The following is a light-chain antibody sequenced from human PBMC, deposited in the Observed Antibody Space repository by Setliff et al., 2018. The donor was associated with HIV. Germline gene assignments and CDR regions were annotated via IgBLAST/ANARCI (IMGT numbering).Light chain of an antibody. CDR1: SSDVGDYNY. J-gene: IGLJ1*01. V-gene: IGLV2-8*01. Sequence: QSVLTQPPSASGSPGQSVPISCTGTSSDVGDYNYVSWFQQHPGRAPKLIIYEVTKRSSGVPDRFPGSKSGNTASLTVSGLQAEDEADYYCSSYAGSNNYVFGTGTKVTVL. CDR2: EVT. CDR3: SSYAGSNNYV.